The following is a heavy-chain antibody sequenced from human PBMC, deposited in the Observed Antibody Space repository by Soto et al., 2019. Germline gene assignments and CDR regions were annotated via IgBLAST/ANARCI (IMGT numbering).Heavy chain of an antibody. CDR1: GGSISSYY. D-gene: IGHD2-2*01. CDR3: ARGDCSSTSCYAGYYYYYMDV. CDR2: IYYSGST. V-gene: IGHV4-59*01. Sequence: QVQLQESGPGLVKPSETLSLTCTVSGGSISSYYWSWIRQPPGKGLEWLGYIYYSGSTNYNPSLKSRVTISVDTSKNQFSLKLSSVTAADTAVYYCARGDCSSTSCYAGYYYYYMDVWGKGTTVTVSS. J-gene: IGHJ6*03.